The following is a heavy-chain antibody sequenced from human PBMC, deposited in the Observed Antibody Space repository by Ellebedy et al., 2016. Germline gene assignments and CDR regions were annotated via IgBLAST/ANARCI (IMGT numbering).Heavy chain of an antibody. J-gene: IGHJ4*02. CDR3: ARRGKYPRRDPFDY. V-gene: IGHV4-34*01. Sequence: SETLSLXXAVYGGSFSGYYWTWIRQPPGKGLEWIGEINHSGSTNYSPSLKSRVTISVDTSKNQFTLRLSSVTAADTTVYYCARRGKYPRRDPFDYWGQGTLVTVSS. D-gene: IGHD1-26*01. CDR1: GGSFSGYY. CDR2: INHSGST.